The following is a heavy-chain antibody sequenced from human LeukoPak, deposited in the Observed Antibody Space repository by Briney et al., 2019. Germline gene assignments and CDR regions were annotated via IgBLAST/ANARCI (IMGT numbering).Heavy chain of an antibody. CDR1: GFTFSSYA. J-gene: IGHJ4*02. CDR3: AKDISWDSGYDLSYFDY. V-gene: IGHV3-9*01. Sequence: GGSLRLSCAASGFTFSSYAMHWVRQAPGKGLEWVSGISWNSGSIGYADSVKGRFTISRDNAKNSLYLQMNSLRAEDTALYYCAKDISWDSGYDLSYFDYWGQGTLVTVSS. CDR2: ISWNSGSI. D-gene: IGHD5-12*01.